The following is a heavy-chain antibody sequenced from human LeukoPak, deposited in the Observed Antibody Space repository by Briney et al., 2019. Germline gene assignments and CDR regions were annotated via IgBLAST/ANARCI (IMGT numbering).Heavy chain of an antibody. CDR2: IKEDESEK. D-gene: IGHD3-10*01. Sequence: GVLRLSCAASGFTFSTYWMSWVRQAPGKGLEWVANIKEDESEKYYVDSVKGRFTISRDNAQNSLNLQMNSLRPEDTAMYYCARVRTTGSYYDMDVWGQGTTVTVSS. V-gene: IGHV3-7*01. CDR1: GFTFSTYW. CDR3: ARVRTTGSYYDMDV. J-gene: IGHJ6*02.